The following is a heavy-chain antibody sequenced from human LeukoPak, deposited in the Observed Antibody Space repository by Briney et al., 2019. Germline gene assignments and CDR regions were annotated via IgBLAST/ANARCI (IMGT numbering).Heavy chain of an antibody. J-gene: IGHJ5*02. CDR1: GGSFSGYY. CDR2: INNSGST. CDR3: ARGHIVVVPAAMRAYNWFDP. V-gene: IGHV4-34*01. Sequence: SETLSLTCAVYGGSFSGYYWSWIRQPPGKGLEWIGEINNSGSTNYNPSLKSRVTISVDTSKNQFSLKLSSVTAADTAVYYCARGHIVVVPAAMRAYNWFDPWGQGTLVTVSS. D-gene: IGHD2-2*01.